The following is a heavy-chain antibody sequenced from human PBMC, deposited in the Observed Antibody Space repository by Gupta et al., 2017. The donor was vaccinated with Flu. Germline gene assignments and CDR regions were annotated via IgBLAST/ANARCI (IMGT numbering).Heavy chain of an antibody. Sequence: WIRQHPGKGLEWIGYIYYSGSTYYNPSLKSRVTISVDTSKNQFSLKLSSVTAADTAVYYCARASTPKKYFQHWGQGTLVTVSS. D-gene: IGHD2-2*01. CDR3: ARASTPKKYFQH. J-gene: IGHJ1*01. V-gene: IGHV4-31*02. CDR2: IYYSGST.